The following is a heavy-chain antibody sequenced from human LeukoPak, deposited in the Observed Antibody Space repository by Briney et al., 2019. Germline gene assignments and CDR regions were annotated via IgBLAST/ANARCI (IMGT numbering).Heavy chain of an antibody. V-gene: IGHV3-23*01. D-gene: IGHD5-18*01. CDR1: GFTFSSYA. J-gene: IGHJ4*02. CDR2: ISVSGGST. Sequence: GALRLSCAASGFTFSSYAMGWVRQAPGKGLEWVGGISVSGGSTYYTDSVKGRFTISRDNSKHTLYLQVNSLRADDTAIYYCAKDRNGYNYAYSDYWGQGTLVTVSS. CDR3: AKDRNGYNYAYSDY.